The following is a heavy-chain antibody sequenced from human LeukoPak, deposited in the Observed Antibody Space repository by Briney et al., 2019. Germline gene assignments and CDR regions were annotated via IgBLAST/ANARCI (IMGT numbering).Heavy chain of an antibody. D-gene: IGHD6-13*01. Sequence: ASVKVSCKASGYTFTGYYMHWVRQAPGQGLEWMGWISAYNGNTNYAQKLQGRVTMTTDTSTSTAYMELRSLRSDDTAVYYCARDSDECSSSWSSSSEYFQHWGQGTLVTVSS. V-gene: IGHV1-18*04. CDR2: ISAYNGNT. CDR1: GYTFTGYY. J-gene: IGHJ1*01. CDR3: ARDSDECSSSWSSSSEYFQH.